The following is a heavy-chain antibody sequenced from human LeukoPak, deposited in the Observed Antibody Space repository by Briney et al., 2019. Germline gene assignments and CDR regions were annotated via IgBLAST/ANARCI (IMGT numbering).Heavy chain of an antibody. CDR2: ISAYNGNT. D-gene: IGHD1-1*01. J-gene: IGHJ4*02. CDR3: ARYGNGALTFDY. Sequence: ASVKVSCKASGGTFSSYAISWVRQAPGQGLEWMGWISAYNGNTNYAQKLQGRVTMTTDTSTSTAYMELRSLRSDDTAVYYCARYGNGALTFDYWGQGTLVTVSS. CDR1: GGTFSSYA. V-gene: IGHV1-18*01.